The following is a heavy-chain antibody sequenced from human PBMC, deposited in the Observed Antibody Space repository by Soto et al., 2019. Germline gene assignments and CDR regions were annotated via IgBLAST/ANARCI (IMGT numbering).Heavy chain of an antibody. J-gene: IGHJ6*02. CDR3: ARDWSGYHGAMDV. V-gene: IGHV3-7*01. Sequence: EMQLVESGGGLVQPGGSLRLSRAASGLTFSTYWMSWVRLAPGKGLEWVANIKQDGGRKNYVDSVKGRFTISRNNTNNSLYLQMNSLRAEDTAVYFCARDWSGYHGAMDVWGQGTTVTVSS. CDR2: IKQDGGRK. CDR1: GLTFSTYW. D-gene: IGHD3-3*01.